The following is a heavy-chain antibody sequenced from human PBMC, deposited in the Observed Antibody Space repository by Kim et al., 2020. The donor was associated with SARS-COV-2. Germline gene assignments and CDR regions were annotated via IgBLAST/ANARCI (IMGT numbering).Heavy chain of an antibody. CDR3: MKGGWGWIWDH. CDR1: GFTFTGYA. D-gene: IGHD2-2*03. CDR2: IDGSDGTT. V-gene: IGHV3-23*01. J-gene: IGHJ4*02. Sequence: GGSLRLSCTTSGFTFTGYAMSWVRQAPGNGLEWVSSIDGSDGTTYYVDSVKGRFTISRDNSKNTLYLQMSNLRADDTAVYYCMKGGWGWIWDHWGQGT.